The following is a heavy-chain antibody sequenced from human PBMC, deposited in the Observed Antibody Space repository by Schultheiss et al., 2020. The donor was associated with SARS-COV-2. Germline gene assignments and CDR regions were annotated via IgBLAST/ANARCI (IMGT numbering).Heavy chain of an antibody. Sequence: GGSLRLSCAASGFTFSSYAMSWVRQAPGKGLEWVSAIGTAGDTYYPGSVKGRFTISRENAKNSLYLQMNSLRAGDTAVYYCARLWGSGYYYYWGQGTLVTVSS. CDR3: ARLWGSGYYYY. V-gene: IGHV3-13*01. J-gene: IGHJ4*02. D-gene: IGHD3-22*01. CDR2: IGTAGDT. CDR1: GFTFSSYA.